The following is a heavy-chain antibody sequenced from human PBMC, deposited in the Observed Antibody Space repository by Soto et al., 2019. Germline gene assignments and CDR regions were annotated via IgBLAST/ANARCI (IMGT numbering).Heavy chain of an antibody. V-gene: IGHV3-66*01. CDR3: ARVVYGSGSYRRYYYYMDV. Sequence: PGGSLRLSCASSGFTVSSNYMSWVRQAPGKGLEWVSVIYSGGSTYCADSVKGRLTISRDNSKNTLYLQMNSLRAEDTAVYYCARVVYGSGSYRRYYYYMDVWGKGTTVTVSS. CDR1: GFTVSSNY. D-gene: IGHD3-10*01. J-gene: IGHJ6*03. CDR2: IYSGGST.